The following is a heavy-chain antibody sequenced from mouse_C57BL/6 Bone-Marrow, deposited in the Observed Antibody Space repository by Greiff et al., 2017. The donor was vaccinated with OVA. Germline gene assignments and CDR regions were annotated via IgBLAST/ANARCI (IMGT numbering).Heavy chain of an antibody. CDR2: ISDGGSYT. V-gene: IGHV5-4*01. CDR3: ARWLLLFYC. CDR1: GFTFSSYA. D-gene: IGHD2-3*01. Sequence: EVHLVESGGGLVKPGGSLKLSCAASGFTFSSYAMSWVRQTPEKRLEWVATISDGGSYTYYPDNVKGRFTISRDNAKNNLYLQMSHLKSEDTAMYYCARWLLLFYCWGQGTTLTVSS. J-gene: IGHJ2*01.